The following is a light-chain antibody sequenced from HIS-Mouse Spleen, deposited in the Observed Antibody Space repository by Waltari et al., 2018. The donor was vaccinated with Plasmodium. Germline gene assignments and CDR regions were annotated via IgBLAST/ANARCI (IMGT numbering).Light chain of an antibody. CDR1: QSVSSN. CDR2: GAS. CDR3: QQYNNWPPLT. J-gene: IGKJ4*01. Sequence: ELVMTQSPATLSVSHGERATLSCRASQSVSSNLAWYQQKPGQAPRLLIYGASTRATGIPARFSGSGSGTEFTLTISSLQSEDFAVYYCQQYNNWPPLTFGGGTKVEIK. V-gene: IGKV3-15*01.